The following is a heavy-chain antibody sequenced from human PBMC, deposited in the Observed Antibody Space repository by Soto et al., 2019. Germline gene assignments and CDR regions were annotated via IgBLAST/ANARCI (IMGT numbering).Heavy chain of an antibody. D-gene: IGHD6-13*01. V-gene: IGHV4-59*08. CDR2: IYYSGST. J-gene: IGHJ4*02. CDR1: GGSISSYY. CDR3: ASSYSSSFDY. Sequence: QVQLQESGPGLVKPSETLSLTCTVSGGSISSYYWSWIRQPPGKGLEWIGYIYYSGSTNYNPSLKSRVTISVDTSKNQFSLKLSSVTAADTAVYYCASSYSSSFDYWGQGTLVTVSS.